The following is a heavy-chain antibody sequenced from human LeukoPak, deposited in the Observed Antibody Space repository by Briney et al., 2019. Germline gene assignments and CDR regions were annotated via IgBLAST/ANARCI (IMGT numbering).Heavy chain of an antibody. V-gene: IGHV3-30*18. J-gene: IGHJ4*02. CDR2: ISYDGSNK. CDR3: AKPLAVAGTRGYYFDY. Sequence: PGGSLRLSCAASGFTFSSYGMHWVRQARGKGLEWVAVISYDGSNKYYADSVKGRFTISRDNSKNTLYLQMNSLRAEDTAVYYCAKPLAVAGTRGYYFDYWGQGTLVTVSS. CDR1: GFTFSSYG. D-gene: IGHD6-19*01.